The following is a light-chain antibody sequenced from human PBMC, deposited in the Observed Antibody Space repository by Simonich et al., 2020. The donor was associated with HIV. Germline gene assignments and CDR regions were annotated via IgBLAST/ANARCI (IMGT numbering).Light chain of an antibody. CDR3: QQYYSTPT. CDR1: QSVLYSSNNKNY. CDR2: WAS. V-gene: IGKV4-1*01. Sequence: DIVMTQSPDSLAVSLGERSTINCKSSQSVLYSSNNKNYLAWYQPKPGQPPKLFIYWASTREAGVPDRFSGSGSGTDFTLTISRLQAEDVAVYYCQQYYSTPTFGQGTKVEIK. J-gene: IGKJ1*01.